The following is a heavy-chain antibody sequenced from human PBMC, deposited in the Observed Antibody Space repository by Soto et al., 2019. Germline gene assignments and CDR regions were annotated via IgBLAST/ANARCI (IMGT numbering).Heavy chain of an antibody. J-gene: IGHJ4*02. CDR1: VFTFNDYS. CDR2: ISGNGGSI. Sequence: SXRLSCSCSVFTFNDYSSGLFRQAPGRGLEFVSGISGNGGSIAYADSVKGRFTISRYNAKNSLYVQMNSLTADDTAFYYCEKAYGDAEIHSFEYWGQRTL. V-gene: IGHV3-9*01. CDR3: EKAYGDAEIHSFEY. D-gene: IGHD4-17*01.